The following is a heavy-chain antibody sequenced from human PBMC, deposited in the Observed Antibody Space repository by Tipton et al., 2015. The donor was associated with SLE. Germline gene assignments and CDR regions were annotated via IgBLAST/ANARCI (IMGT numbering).Heavy chain of an antibody. CDR2: ISSTGIYI. CDR1: GFTFSYYN. J-gene: IGHJ2*01. Sequence: SLRLSCPASGFTFSYYNMNWVRQAPGEGLEWVPSISSTGIYIYNADSLKGRFTISRDNAKNSLYLQMNSLRAEDTAVYYCARDRGPEGSGWYFDLWGRGILVTVSS. V-gene: IGHV3-21*03. CDR3: ARDRGPEGSGWYFDL. D-gene: IGHD3-10*01.